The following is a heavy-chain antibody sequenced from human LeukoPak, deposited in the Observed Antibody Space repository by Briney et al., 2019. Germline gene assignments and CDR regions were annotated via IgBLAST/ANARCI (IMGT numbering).Heavy chain of an antibody. CDR2: IYYSGST. CDR3: ARYKRRPRIFDY. V-gene: IGHV4-59*08. J-gene: IGHJ4*02. CDR1: GGSFSGYY. D-gene: IGHD1-1*01. Sequence: SETLSLTCAVYGGSFSGYYWSWIRQPPGKGLEWIGYIYYSGSTNYNPSLKSRATISVDTSKNQFSLKLSSVTAADTAVYYCARYKRRPRIFDYWGQGTLVTVSS.